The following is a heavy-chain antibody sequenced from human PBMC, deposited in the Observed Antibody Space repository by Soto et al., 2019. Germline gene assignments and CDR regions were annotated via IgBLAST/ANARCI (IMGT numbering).Heavy chain of an antibody. D-gene: IGHD1-26*01. CDR2: IIPIYGTA. J-gene: IGHJ6*04. Sequence: QVQLVQSGAEVKKPGSSVKVSCKASGGTFSSFTISWVRQAPGQGLEWMGGIIPIYGTANYAQKFQGRVTITADASTRTAYMELSSLRSEDTDVYYCAKDRRADWESYYYYAMDVWGKGTTVTVSS. CDR1: GGTFSSFT. V-gene: IGHV1-69*01. CDR3: AKDRRADWESYYYYAMDV.